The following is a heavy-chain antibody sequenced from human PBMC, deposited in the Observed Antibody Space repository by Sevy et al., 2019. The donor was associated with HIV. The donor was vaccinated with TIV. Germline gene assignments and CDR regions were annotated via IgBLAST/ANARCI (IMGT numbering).Heavy chain of an antibody. Sequence: SETLFLTCTVSGGSISPYYWNWIRQPPGKGLEWIGYMYYSGSTKYNHSFKSRVTISIDTSKKQFSVKLTSVTAADTAVYYCARGGGLTDYGLDVWGQGTTVTVSS. CDR2: MYYSGST. CDR1: GGSISPYY. CDR3: ARGGGLTDYGLDV. V-gene: IGHV4-59*01. J-gene: IGHJ6*02. D-gene: IGHD3-16*01.